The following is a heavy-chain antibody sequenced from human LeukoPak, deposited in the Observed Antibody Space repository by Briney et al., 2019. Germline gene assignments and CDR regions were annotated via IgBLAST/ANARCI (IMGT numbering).Heavy chain of an antibody. Sequence: ASVKVSCKASGYTFTGYYMHWVRQAPGQGLEWMGWINPNSGGTNYAQKFQGRVTMTRDTSISTAYMELSRLISDDTAVYYCARELGEYYYDSSGIDYWGEGTLVTDSP. D-gene: IGHD3-22*01. CDR1: GYTFTGYY. V-gene: IGHV1-2*02. CDR3: ARELGEYYYDSSGIDY. CDR2: INPNSGGT. J-gene: IGHJ4*02.